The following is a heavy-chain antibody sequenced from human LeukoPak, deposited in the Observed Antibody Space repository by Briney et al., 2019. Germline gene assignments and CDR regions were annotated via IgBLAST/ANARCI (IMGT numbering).Heavy chain of an antibody. CDR3: AKAITGTTMDV. D-gene: IGHD1-7*01. Sequence: ASVKVSCKTSGDTFTTYAMHWVRQAPGQRLEWMGWINAGNGNTKYSQNFHGRFTITRDTSASTAYMELSSLTSEDMAVYYCAKAITGTTMDVWGKGTTVTVSS. J-gene: IGHJ6*04. V-gene: IGHV1-3*03. CDR1: GDTFTTYA. CDR2: INAGNGNT.